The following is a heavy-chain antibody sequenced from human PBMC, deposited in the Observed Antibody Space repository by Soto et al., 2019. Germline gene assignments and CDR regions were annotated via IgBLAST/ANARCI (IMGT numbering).Heavy chain of an antibody. Sequence: GESLKISCKCSGYSFTSNWIGWVRQMPGKGLEWMGIIYPGDSDTRYSPSFQGQVTISVDKSISTAYLQWSSLKASDTAMYYCARHHYYGSGSYYKPPYYYYYYMDVWGKGTTVTVSS. J-gene: IGHJ6*03. V-gene: IGHV5-51*01. D-gene: IGHD3-10*01. CDR1: GYSFTSNW. CDR2: IYPGDSDT. CDR3: ARHHYYGSGSYYKPPYYYYYYMDV.